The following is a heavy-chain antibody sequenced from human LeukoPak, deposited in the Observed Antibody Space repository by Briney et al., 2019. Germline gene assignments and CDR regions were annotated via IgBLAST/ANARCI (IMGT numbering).Heavy chain of an antibody. D-gene: IGHD6-19*01. Sequence: GGSLRLSCAASGFTFSNYGMSWVRQAPGKGLEWVSFMSGSRGTTDYSDSVKGRFTISRDNSRNTLYLQMSSLRAEDTAVYYCAKELVIFSVAGTLDYWGQGTLVTVSS. CDR2: MSGSRGTT. V-gene: IGHV3-23*01. CDR3: AKELVIFSVAGTLDY. CDR1: GFTFSNYG. J-gene: IGHJ4*02.